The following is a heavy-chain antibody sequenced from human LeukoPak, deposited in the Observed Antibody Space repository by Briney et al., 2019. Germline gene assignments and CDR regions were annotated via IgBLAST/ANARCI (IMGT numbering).Heavy chain of an antibody. CDR2: ISGSGGST. J-gene: IGHJ4*02. V-gene: IGHV3-23*01. CDR3: AKAREMATISVPHDY. CDR1: GFTFNSYA. Sequence: PGGSLRLSCAASGFTFNSYAMHWVRQAPGKGPEWVSVISGSGGSTYYADSVKGRFTISRDNSKNTLYLQMNSLRAEDTAVYYCAKAREMATISVPHDYWGQGTLVTVSS. D-gene: IGHD5-24*01.